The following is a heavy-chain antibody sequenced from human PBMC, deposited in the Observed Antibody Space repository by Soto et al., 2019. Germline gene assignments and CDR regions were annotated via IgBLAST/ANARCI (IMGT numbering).Heavy chain of an antibody. CDR2: IYSGGTT. CDR3: AGSRYGYNRFDY. CDR1: GFTVSSNY. J-gene: IGHJ4*02. Sequence: GGSLRLSCAASGFTVSSNYINWVRQAPGKGLEWVSVIYSGGTTYYTDSVKGRFTISRDNSKNMLYLQMNSLRAEDTAVYYCAGSRYGYNRFDYWGQGTLVTVSS. V-gene: IGHV3-53*01. D-gene: IGHD5-12*01.